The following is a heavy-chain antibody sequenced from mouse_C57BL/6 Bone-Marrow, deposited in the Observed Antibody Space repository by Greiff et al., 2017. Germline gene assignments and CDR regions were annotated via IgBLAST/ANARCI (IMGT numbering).Heavy chain of an antibody. CDR2: IFPGSGST. D-gene: IGHD2-1*01. Sequence: VKLMESGPELVKPGASVKISCKASGYTFTDYYINWVKQRPGQGLEWIGWIFPGSGSTYYNEKFKGKATLTVDKSSSTAYMLLSSLTSEDSAVYFCARFYYGNYVSMDYWGQGTSVTVSS. V-gene: IGHV1-75*01. CDR3: ARFYYGNYVSMDY. CDR1: GYTFTDYY. J-gene: IGHJ4*01.